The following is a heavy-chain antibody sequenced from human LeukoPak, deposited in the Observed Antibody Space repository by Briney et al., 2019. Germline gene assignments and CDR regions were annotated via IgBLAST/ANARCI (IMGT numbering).Heavy chain of an antibody. CDR3: ARLGSFDY. CDR1: GASISSYY. CDR2: IYYSGST. J-gene: IGHJ4*02. Sequence: SETLSLTCSVSGASISSYYWSWIRQPPGKGLEWIGSIYYSGSTYYNPSLKSRVTISVDTSKNQFSLKLSSVTAADTAVYYCARLGSFDYWGQGTLVTVSS. V-gene: IGHV4-39*01.